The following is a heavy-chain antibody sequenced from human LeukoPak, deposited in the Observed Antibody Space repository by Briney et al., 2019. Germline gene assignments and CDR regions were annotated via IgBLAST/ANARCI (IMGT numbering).Heavy chain of an antibody. CDR2: FDPEDGET. Sequence: ASVKVSCKVSGYTLTELSMHWVRQAPGKGLEWMGGFDPEDGETIYAQKFQGRVTMTEDTSTDTAYMELSSLRSEDTAVYYCARVGGRYCSSTSCLGYWGQGTLVTVSS. V-gene: IGHV1-24*01. CDR1: GYTLTELS. CDR3: ARVGGRYCSSTSCLGY. D-gene: IGHD2-2*01. J-gene: IGHJ4*02.